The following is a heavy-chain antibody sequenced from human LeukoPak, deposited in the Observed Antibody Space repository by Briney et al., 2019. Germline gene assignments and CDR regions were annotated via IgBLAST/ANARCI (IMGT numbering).Heavy chain of an antibody. D-gene: IGHD1-26*01. CDR3: ARDNPIVGATRGAFDI. CDR1: GFTFSSYW. V-gene: IGHV3-7*01. Sequence: GGSLRLSCAASGFTFSSYWMSWVRQAPGKGLEWVANIKQDGSEKYYVDSVKGRFTISRDNAKNSLYLQMNSLRAEDTAVYYCARDNPIVGATRGAFDIWGQGTMVTVSS. CDR2: IKQDGSEK. J-gene: IGHJ3*02.